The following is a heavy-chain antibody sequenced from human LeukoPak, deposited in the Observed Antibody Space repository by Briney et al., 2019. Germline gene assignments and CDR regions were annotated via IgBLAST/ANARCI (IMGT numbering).Heavy chain of an antibody. CDR3: TTHCSSTSCALWWY. V-gene: IGHV3-15*01. CDR1: GFTFSDYY. Sequence: GGSLRLSCAASGFTFSDYYMSWVRQAPGKGLEWVGRIKSKTDGGTTDYAAPVKGRFTISRDDSKNTLYLQMNSLKTEDTAVYYCTTHCSSTSCALWWYWGQGTLVTVSS. CDR2: IKSKTDGGTT. D-gene: IGHD2-2*01. J-gene: IGHJ4*02.